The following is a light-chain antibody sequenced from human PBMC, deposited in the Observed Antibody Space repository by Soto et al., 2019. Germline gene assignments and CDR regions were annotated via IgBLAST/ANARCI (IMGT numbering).Light chain of an antibody. Sequence: QSVLTQPPSASGSPGQSVTISCTGTKNDIGVYDFVSWYQHHPGKAPRLIIYEVVQRPSGVPDRFSGSKSGNTASLTISGLQADDEADYYCSSYITSNNLRVFGTGTKLTVL. CDR1: KNDIGVYDF. V-gene: IGLV2-8*01. CDR3: SSYITSNNLRV. CDR2: EVV. J-gene: IGLJ1*01.